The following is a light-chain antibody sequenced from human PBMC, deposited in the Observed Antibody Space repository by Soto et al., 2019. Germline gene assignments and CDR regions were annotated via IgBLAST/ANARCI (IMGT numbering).Light chain of an antibody. CDR1: QTISSW. Sequence: DIQMTQSPSTLSGSVGDRVTITCRASQTISSWLAWYQQKPGKAPKLLIYKASTLKSGVPPRLSGSGSGTEVTLTISSLQPDDIGPYYCEHYNSYSDSFGQGTKVELK. CDR2: KAS. J-gene: IGKJ1*01. CDR3: EHYNSYSDS. V-gene: IGKV1-5*03.